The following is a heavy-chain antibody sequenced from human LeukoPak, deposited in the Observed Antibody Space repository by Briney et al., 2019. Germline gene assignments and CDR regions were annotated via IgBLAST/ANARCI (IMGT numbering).Heavy chain of an antibody. CDR2: VYYNGNT. Sequence: PSETLSLTCTVSGGSISSGSYDWGWLRQPPGTGLEGIANVYYNGNTAYNPSLRSRVTISIDTSKSQFSLRLNSVTAADTAVYYCARVGWGDAAAHPNWLDPWGQGTLVTVSS. D-gene: IGHD6-6*01. CDR1: GGSISSGSYD. J-gene: IGHJ5*02. V-gene: IGHV4-39*07. CDR3: ARVGWGDAAAHPNWLDP.